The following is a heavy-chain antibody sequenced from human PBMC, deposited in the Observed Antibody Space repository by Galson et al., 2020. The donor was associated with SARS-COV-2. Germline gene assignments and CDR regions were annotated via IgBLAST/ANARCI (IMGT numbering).Heavy chain of an antibody. CDR2: ISYDGSNK. J-gene: IGHJ5*02. Sequence: GESLKISCAASGFNFSSYAMHWVRQAPGKGLEWVAVISYDGSNKYYADSVKGRFTISRDNSKNTLYLQMNSLRAEDTAVYYCARGGEGNWFDPWGQGTLVTVSS. CDR1: GFNFSSYA. D-gene: IGHD3-10*01. V-gene: IGHV3-30-3*01. CDR3: ARGGEGNWFDP.